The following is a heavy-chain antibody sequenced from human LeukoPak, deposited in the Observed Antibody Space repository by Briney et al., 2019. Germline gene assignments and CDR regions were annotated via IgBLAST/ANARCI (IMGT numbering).Heavy chain of an antibody. J-gene: IGHJ6*02. CDR1: GFTFSSYA. V-gene: IGHV3-30-3*01. Sequence: PGRSLRLSCAASGFTFSSYAMHWVRQAPGKGLEWVAVISYDGSSKYYADSVKGRFTISRDNSKNTLYLQMNSLRAEDTAVYYCAREPIVVVITSYYYYGMDVWGQGTTVTVSS. CDR2: ISYDGSSK. D-gene: IGHD3-22*01. CDR3: AREPIVVVITSYYYYGMDV.